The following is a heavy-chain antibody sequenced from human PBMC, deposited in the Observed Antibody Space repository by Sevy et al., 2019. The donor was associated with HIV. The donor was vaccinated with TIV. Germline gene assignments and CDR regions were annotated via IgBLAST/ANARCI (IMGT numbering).Heavy chain of an antibody. D-gene: IGHD3-10*01. CDR3: VKYRGLTQDFDY. CDR2: ITSNGLST. CDR1: GFPFRSNI. J-gene: IGHJ4*02. Sequence: GGSLRLSCSASGFPFRSNIMGWVRQAPGKRLEYVSGITSNGLSTHYVPSVKGRFSISRDNSKKTMYLQMNSLRPEDTAVYYCVKYRGLTQDFDYWGQGTLVTVSS. V-gene: IGHV3-64D*06.